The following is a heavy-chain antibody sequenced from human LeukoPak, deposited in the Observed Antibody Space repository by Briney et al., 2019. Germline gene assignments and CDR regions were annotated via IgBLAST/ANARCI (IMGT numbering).Heavy chain of an antibody. V-gene: IGHV3-21*01. D-gene: IGHD2-2*01. CDR3: AREGIQQDFDY. Sequence: GGSLRLSCAASGFTFSTYSMNWVRQAPGKGLEWVSSIGSSSTPIYYADSVKGRFTISRDNAENSLYLQMHNLRAEDTAVYYCAREGIQQDFDYWGQGTLVTVSS. CDR2: IGSSSTPI. CDR1: GFTFSTYS. J-gene: IGHJ4*02.